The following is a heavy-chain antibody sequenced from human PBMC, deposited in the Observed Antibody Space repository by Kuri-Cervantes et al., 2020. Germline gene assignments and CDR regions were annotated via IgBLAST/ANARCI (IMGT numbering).Heavy chain of an antibody. CDR2: IYYSGGT. J-gene: IGHJ4*02. CDR1: GGSISSYY. V-gene: IGHV4-59*08. D-gene: IGHD6-13*01. Sequence: SETLSLTCTVSGGSISSYYWSWIRQPPGKGLEWIGYIYYSGGTNYNPSLKSRVTMSVDTSKNQFSLKLSSMTAADTAVYYCARPAAAGSDYWGQGTLVTVSS. CDR3: ARPAAAGSDY.